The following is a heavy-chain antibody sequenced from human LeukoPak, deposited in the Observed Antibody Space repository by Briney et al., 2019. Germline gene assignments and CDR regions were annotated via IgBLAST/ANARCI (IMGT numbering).Heavy chain of an antibody. V-gene: IGHV3-21*04. CDR3: AKSGYNRFDY. CDR1: GFTFSSSS. J-gene: IGHJ4*02. Sequence: GGSLRLSCAASGFTFSSSSMNWVRQAPGKGLEWVSSISTSSIYIYYADSVKGRFTISRDNSKNTLYLQMNSLRAEDTAVYYCAKSGYNRFDYWGQGTLVTVSS. D-gene: IGHD5-24*01. CDR2: ISTSSIYI.